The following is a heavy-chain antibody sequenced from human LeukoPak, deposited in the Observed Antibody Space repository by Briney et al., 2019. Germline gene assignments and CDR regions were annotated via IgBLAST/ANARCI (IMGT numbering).Heavy chain of an antibody. J-gene: IGHJ4*02. CDR2: IYIDGSK. CDR3: ARLPSY. Sequence: GGSLRLSSAASGVTVSSHYMTWVRQAPGKGLEWVSVIYIDGSKYYADSVKGRFTISRDHSKNTLYLQLNSLRPEDTAVYYCARLPSYWGQGTLVTVSS. V-gene: IGHV3-66*02. CDR1: GVTVSSHY.